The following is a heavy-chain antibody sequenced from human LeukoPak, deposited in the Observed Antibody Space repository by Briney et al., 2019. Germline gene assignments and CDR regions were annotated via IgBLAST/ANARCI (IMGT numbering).Heavy chain of an antibody. V-gene: IGHV3-23*01. J-gene: IGHJ4*02. CDR2: ISASGVMT. Sequence: GGSLRLSCAASGFTFTNYAMTWVRQAPGKGLEWVSSISASGVMTYYADSVKGRFTVSRDNSENSLYLQMSSLTAADTAVYYCAKDRSIGTYYTFDHWGQGTLVTVSS. CDR3: AKDRSIGTYYTFDH. D-gene: IGHD1-26*01. CDR1: GFTFTNYA.